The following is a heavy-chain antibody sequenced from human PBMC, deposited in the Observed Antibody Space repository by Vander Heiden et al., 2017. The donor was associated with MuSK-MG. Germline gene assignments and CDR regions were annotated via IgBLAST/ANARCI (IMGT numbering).Heavy chain of an antibody. Sequence: EVQLLESGGGLVQPGGSLRLACAASGFTVSSYAMSWVRQAPGKGLEWVSTFSRSGDTYYADSGNGRFTISRDNSKNTLYVQMNRLTVEATAAYYCAKGDALMSTVTNTAFDIW. CDR3: AKGDALMSTVTNTAFDI. CDR2: FSRSGDT. CDR1: GFTVSSYA. J-gene: IGHJ3*02. V-gene: IGHV3-23*01. D-gene: IGHD4-17*01.